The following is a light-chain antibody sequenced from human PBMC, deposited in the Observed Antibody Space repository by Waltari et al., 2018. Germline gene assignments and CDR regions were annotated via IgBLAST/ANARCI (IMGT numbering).Light chain of an antibody. CDR1: RFNIGNNY. CDR2: ENK. V-gene: IGLV1-51*01. J-gene: IGLJ3*02. CDR3: GTWDTRLRAGV. Sequence: SVLTQPPSLSAAPGQKVTISCSGDRFNIGNNYVSWYQQVPGKVPKLLIYENKRRPSGIPDRFSASKSGTSATLDITGLQPGDEADYYCGTWDTRLRAGVFGGGTSLTV.